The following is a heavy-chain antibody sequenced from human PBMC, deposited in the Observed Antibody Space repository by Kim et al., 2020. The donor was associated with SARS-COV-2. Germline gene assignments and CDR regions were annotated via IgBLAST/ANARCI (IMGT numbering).Heavy chain of an antibody. CDR1: GFTFDDYA. J-gene: IGHJ4*02. CDR2: ISWNSGSI. V-gene: IGHV3-9*01. D-gene: IGHD2-15*01. Sequence: GGSLRLSCAASGFTFDDYAMHWVRQAPGKGLEWVSGISWNSGSIGYPDSVKGRFTISRDNAKNSLYLQMNSLRAEDTALYYCAKGRMVAATLFDYWGQGTLVTVSS. CDR3: AKGRMVAATLFDY.